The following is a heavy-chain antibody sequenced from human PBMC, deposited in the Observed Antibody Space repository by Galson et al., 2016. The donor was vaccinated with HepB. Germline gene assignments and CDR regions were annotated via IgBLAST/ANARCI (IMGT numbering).Heavy chain of an antibody. Sequence: SVKVSCKASGYTFTNYPIQWVRQAPGHRLEWMGWIDAASGNRKYSQKFQGRVTITRDTSASTAYMELSSLRSEDTAVYYCARDGGYCSGGRCYFEEGFDYRGQGTPVTVSS. J-gene: IGHJ4*02. CDR3: ARDGGYCSGGRCYFEEGFDY. D-gene: IGHD2-15*01. CDR2: IDAASGNR. V-gene: IGHV1-3*01. CDR1: GYTFTNYP.